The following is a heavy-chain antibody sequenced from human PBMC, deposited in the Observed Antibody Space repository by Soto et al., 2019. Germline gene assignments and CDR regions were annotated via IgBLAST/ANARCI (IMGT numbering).Heavy chain of an antibody. CDR1: GFIFGFYW. J-gene: IGHJ4*02. V-gene: IGHV3-7*03. CDR3: ARISATDYEIDY. D-gene: IGHD3-22*01. Sequence: EVHLEESGGDLVQPGGSLRLSCSASGFIFGFYWMTWVRQAPGKGLEWVANIERHGNDKYYVDSVTGRFTISRDNAQNSLFQQMNNLRAEDTAVYFCARISATDYEIDYLGQGTLVTVSS. CDR2: IERHGNDK.